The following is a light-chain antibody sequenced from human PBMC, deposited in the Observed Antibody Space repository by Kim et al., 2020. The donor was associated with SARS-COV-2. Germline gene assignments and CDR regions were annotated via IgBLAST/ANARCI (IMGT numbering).Light chain of an antibody. CDR1: QDISSY. CDR3: QKYDSAPWT. CDR2: ATS. Sequence: IQMTQSPSSLSASVGDEVTITCRASQDISSYLAWYQQKPGKAPKLLMYATSTLQSGVPSRFRGSRSGTDFTLIITRLQPEDVATYFCQKYDSAPWTFGQGTKVDIK. J-gene: IGKJ1*01. V-gene: IGKV1-27*01.